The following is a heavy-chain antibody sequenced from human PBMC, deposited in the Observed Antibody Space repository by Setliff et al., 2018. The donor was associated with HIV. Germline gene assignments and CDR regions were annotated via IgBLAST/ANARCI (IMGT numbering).Heavy chain of an antibody. V-gene: IGHV4-59*08. Sequence: PSETLSLTCTVSGGSISSYYWSWIRQPPGKGLEWIGYIYYSGSTNYNASLQGRVTISVDTAKNQFSLKLSSVTAADPAVYYCARRGYGYGYPIDAFDIWGQGRMVNVS. CDR2: IYYSGST. D-gene: IGHD5-18*01. CDR1: GGSISSYY. J-gene: IGHJ3*02. CDR3: ARRGYGYGYPIDAFDI.